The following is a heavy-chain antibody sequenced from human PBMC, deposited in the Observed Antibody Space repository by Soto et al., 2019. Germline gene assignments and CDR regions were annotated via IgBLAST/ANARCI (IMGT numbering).Heavy chain of an antibody. CDR1: GFTFSSYD. CDR3: ARLYGAQGAFDI. Sequence: GGSLRLSCAASGFTFSSYDMHWVRQATGKGLEWVSAIGTAGDTYYPGSVKGRFTISRENAKNSLYLQMNSLRAGDTAVYYCARLYGAQGAFDIWGQGTMVTVSS. J-gene: IGHJ3*02. CDR2: IGTAGDT. V-gene: IGHV3-13*01. D-gene: IGHD1-26*01.